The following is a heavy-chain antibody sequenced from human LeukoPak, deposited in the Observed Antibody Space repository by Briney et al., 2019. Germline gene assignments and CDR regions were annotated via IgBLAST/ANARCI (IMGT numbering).Heavy chain of an antibody. CDR2: IYSSGST. V-gene: IGHV4-59*01. CDR1: GASMTTYY. J-gene: IGHJ3*02. CDR3: ARLPAARLISGAFDI. Sequence: SETLSLTCTVSGASMTTYYWSWIRQPPGKGLEWVAYIYSSGSTNYNPSLKSRPTISIDTSKKQFSLKMSSVTAADTALYYCARLPAARLISGAFDIWGQGTMVTVSS. D-gene: IGHD1-20*01.